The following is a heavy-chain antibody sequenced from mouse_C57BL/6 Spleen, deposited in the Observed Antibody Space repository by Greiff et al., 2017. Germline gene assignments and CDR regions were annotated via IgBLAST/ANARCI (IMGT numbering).Heavy chain of an antibody. CDR3: ARIHITTVVENYFDY. D-gene: IGHD1-1*01. V-gene: IGHV1-82*01. CDR2: IYPGDGDT. CDR1: GYAFSSSW. J-gene: IGHJ2*01. Sequence: VKLMESGPELVKPGASVKISCKAFGYAFSSSWMNWVKQRPGKGLEWIGRIYPGDGDTNYNGKFKGKATLTADKSSSTAYMQLSSLTSEDSAVYFCARIHITTVVENYFDYWGQGTTLTVSS.